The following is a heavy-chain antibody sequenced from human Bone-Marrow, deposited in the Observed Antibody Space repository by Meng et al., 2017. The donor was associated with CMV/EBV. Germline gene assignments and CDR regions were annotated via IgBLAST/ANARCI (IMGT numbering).Heavy chain of an antibody. V-gene: IGHV3-30*02. D-gene: IGHD2-21*01. CDR1: GFTFSYYG. CDR2: IPYDGSNK. Sequence: GESLKISCAASGFTFSYYGMHWVRQAPGKGLEWVAFIPYDGSNKYYADSVKGRFTISRDNSKTTLYLQMNSLRAEDTAVYYCARDRLAYCGGDCSDGENWFDPWGQGTLVTVSS. J-gene: IGHJ5*02. CDR3: ARDRLAYCGGDCSDGENWFDP.